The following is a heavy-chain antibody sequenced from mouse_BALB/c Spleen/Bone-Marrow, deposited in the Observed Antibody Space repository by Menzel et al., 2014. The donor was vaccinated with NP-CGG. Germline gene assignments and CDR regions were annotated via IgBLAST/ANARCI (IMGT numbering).Heavy chain of an antibody. CDR2: IRNKAKGYTT. V-gene: IGHV7-3*02. J-gene: IGHJ1*01. Sequence: DVKLVESGGGLVRPGGSLRLSCETSGFTFTDYYMSWVRQPPGKALEWLGFIRNKAKGYTTDYSASVKGRFTISRDNSQSISYLQMNTLRAEDSATYYCARDENVGIYWYFDVWGAGTTVTVSS. CDR1: GFTFTDYY. CDR3: ARDENVGIYWYFDV.